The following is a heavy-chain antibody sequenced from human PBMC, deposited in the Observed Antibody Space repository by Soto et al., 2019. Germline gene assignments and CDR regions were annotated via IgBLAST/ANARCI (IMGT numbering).Heavy chain of an antibody. CDR2: IDLDIGDT. V-gene: IGHV1-2*02. Sequence: SVKVSCKASGHTFTGHHMHWVRQAPGQGLGWMGLIDLDIGDTKYAQKFQGRVTSTSDTSITTVYMELRGLRSDDTAVYYCGLEPTGTAGFDYWGQGTLVTVSS. CDR3: GLEPTGTAGFDY. J-gene: IGHJ4*02. D-gene: IGHD2-21*02. CDR1: GHTFTGHH.